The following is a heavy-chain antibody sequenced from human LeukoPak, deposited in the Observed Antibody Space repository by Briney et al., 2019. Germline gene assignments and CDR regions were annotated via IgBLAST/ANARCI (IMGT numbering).Heavy chain of an antibody. J-gene: IGHJ4*02. CDR2: ISNRGTTI. D-gene: IGHD3-22*01. Sequence: GGSQRLSCAASGFTFSDFYMTWIRQAPGRGLEWVSYISNRGTTIHYADSVRGRFTISRDNAKKSLYLQMNGLRAEDTAVYYCARSADRSGYFREITLYYFDYWGQGTLVTVSS. CDR3: ARSADRSGYFREITLYYFDY. V-gene: IGHV3-11*01. CDR1: GFTFSDFY.